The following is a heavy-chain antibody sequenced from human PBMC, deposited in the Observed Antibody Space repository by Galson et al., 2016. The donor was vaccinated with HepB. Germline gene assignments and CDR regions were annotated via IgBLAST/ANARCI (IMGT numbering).Heavy chain of an antibody. CDR2: IGRSGSPI. J-gene: IGHJ4*02. D-gene: IGHD1-26*01. Sequence: SLRLSCAASGLTFSSYEMSWVRQGPGKGLEWVSYIGRSGSPIYYADSVQGRFTISRENAKNSLYLQMNSLRAEDTAVYYCARDVVGAAFDSWGQGTLVTVSS. CDR1: GLTFSSYE. V-gene: IGHV3-48*03. CDR3: ARDVVGAAFDS.